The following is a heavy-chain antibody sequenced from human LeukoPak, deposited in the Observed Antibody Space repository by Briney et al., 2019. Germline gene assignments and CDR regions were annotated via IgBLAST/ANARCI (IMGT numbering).Heavy chain of an antibody. CDR1: EFTFSTYW. V-gene: IGHV3-7*01. D-gene: IGHD4-17*01. J-gene: IGHJ4*02. CDR2: IKQDGSET. Sequence: PGGSLRLSCVVSEFTFSTYWMNWVRQAPGKGLEWVANIKQDGSETYYVDSVKGRFTISRDNARNSLYLQMNSLRVEDTAVYYCAKETTVTTGLDYWGQGTLVTVSS. CDR3: AKETTVTTGLDY.